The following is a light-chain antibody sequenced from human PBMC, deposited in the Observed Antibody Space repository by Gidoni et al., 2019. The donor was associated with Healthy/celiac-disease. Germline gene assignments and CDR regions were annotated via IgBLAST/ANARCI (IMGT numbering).Light chain of an antibody. J-gene: IGKJ1*01. CDR2: DAS. Sequence: EIVWTQSPATLSLSPGERATLSCRASQSVSSYLAWSQQKPGQAPRLLIYDASNRATGIPARFSGSGSGTDFTLTISRLEPEDFAVYYCQPRSNWPPTFGQGTQVEIK. CDR3: QPRSNWPPT. V-gene: IGKV3-11*01. CDR1: QSVSSY.